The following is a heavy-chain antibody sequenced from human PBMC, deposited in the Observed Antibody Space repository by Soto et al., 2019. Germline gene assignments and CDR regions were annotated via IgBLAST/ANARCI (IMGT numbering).Heavy chain of an antibody. CDR3: ARGNHYYCSGSYSSYYGMYA. CDR1: GGSISSGDYY. Sequence: SETLSLTCTVSGGSISSGDYYWSWIRQPPGKGLEWIGYIYYSGSTYYNPSLKSRVTISVDTSKNQFSLKLSSVTAADTAVYYCARGNHYYCSGSYSSYYGMYAWGQGTTVPVSS. CDR2: IYYSGST. V-gene: IGHV4-30-4*01. D-gene: IGHD3-10*01. J-gene: IGHJ6*02.